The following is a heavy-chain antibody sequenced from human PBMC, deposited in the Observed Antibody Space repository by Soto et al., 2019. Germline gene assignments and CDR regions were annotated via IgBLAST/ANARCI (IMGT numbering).Heavy chain of an antibody. Sequence: GGSLRLSCAASGFTFSSYSMNWVRQAPGKGLEWVSSISSSSSYIYYADSVKGRFTISRDNAKNSLYLQMNSLRAEDTAVYYCAVWPYCSSTSCYTGYYGMDVWGQGTTVTVSS. D-gene: IGHD2-2*02. J-gene: IGHJ6*02. CDR3: AVWPYCSSTSCYTGYYGMDV. CDR1: GFTFSSYS. CDR2: ISSSSSYI. V-gene: IGHV3-21*01.